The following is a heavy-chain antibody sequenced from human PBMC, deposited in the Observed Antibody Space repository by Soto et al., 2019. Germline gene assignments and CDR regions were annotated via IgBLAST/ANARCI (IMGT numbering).Heavy chain of an antibody. CDR1: GFTFSDYA. CDR3: AKAVSRSYSAGYYYYYGMDV. V-gene: IGHV3-30*18. D-gene: IGHD1-26*01. J-gene: IGHJ6*02. CDR2: VSHDGRNK. Sequence: GGSLRLSCAASGFTFSDYAMHWVRQAPGKGLEWVAVVSHDGRNKHYADSVKGRFTISRDNSKNTLYLQMNSLRDEDTAVYYCAKAVSRSYSAGYYYYYGMDVWGQGTTVTVSS.